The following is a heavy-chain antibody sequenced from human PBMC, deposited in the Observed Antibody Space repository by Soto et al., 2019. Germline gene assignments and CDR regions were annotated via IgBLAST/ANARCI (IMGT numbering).Heavy chain of an antibody. J-gene: IGHJ5*02. D-gene: IGHD5-12*01. V-gene: IGHV1-18*04. CDR2: IKPDNGNT. Sequence: QLQLVQSGGEVKKPGASVRVSCEAYGYPFSKYGISWIRQAPGQGLEWMGWIKPDNGNTDYAQKFQGRVTMTTDTSSNTAYMELRSLRCDDTAVYYCATSYDSGFDPWGQGTLVSVSS. CDR1: GYPFSKYG. CDR3: ATSYDSGFDP.